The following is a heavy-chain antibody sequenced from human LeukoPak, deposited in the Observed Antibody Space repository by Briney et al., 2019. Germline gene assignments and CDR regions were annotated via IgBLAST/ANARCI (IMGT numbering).Heavy chain of an antibody. J-gene: IGHJ3*02. CDR3: ARDPRTLGGATPDAFDI. D-gene: IGHD1-26*01. CDR2: ISSTGAYI. CDR1: GFIFSSDS. V-gene: IGHV3-21*01. Sequence: PGGSLRLSCATSGFIFSSDSMIWVRQAPGKGLEWVSSISSTGAYIYYADSLKGRFTISRDNAKISLYLQMNSLRAEDTAVYYCARDPRTLGGATPDAFDIWGQGTMVTVSS.